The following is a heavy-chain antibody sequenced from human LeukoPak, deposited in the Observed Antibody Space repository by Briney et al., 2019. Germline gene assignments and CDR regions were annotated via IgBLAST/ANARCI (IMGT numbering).Heavy chain of an antibody. CDR3: AREYSTSWFRSLDY. Sequence: GGSLRLSCAASGFTFSSYAMHWVRQAPGKGLEWVAVISYDGSNKYYADSVKGRFTISRDNSKNTLYLQMNSLRAEDTAVYYCAREYSTSWFRSLDYWGQGTLVTVSS. D-gene: IGHD6-13*01. CDR2: ISYDGSNK. J-gene: IGHJ4*02. V-gene: IGHV3-30-3*01. CDR1: GFTFSSYA.